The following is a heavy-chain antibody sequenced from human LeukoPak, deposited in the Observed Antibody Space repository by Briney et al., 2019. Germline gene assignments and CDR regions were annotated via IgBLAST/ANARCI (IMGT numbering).Heavy chain of an antibody. D-gene: IGHD6-19*01. Sequence: GGSLRLSCAASEFTFSSYEMNWVRQAPGKGLEWVSYISSSGSSIYYADSVKGRFTISRYNAKNSLYLQMNSLRAEDTAVYYCARVDNSGWYPGLIDYWGQGTLVTVSS. CDR2: ISSSGSSI. J-gene: IGHJ4*02. CDR3: ARVDNSGWYPGLIDY. CDR1: EFTFSSYE. V-gene: IGHV3-48*03.